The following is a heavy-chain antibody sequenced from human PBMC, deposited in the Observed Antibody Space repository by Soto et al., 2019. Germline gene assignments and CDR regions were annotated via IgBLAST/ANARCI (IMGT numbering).Heavy chain of an antibody. CDR1: GYTFTNYY. CDR2: INPSGGGT. CDR3: ARITATRIYDY. D-gene: IGHD5-12*01. V-gene: IGHV1-46*01. J-gene: IGHJ4*02. Sequence: ASVKVSCKASGYTFTNYYMHWVRQAPGQGLEWMGIINPSGGGTNYAKKFQGRVTMTRDTSTRTLYMELNSLRSEDTAVYYCARITATRIYDYWGQGTLVTVSS.